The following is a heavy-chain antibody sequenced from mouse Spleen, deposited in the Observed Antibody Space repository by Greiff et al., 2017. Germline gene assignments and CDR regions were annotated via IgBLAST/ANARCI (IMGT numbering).Heavy chain of an antibody. V-gene: IGHV5-9-1*02. J-gene: IGHJ2*01. Sequence: EVMLVESGEGLVKPGGSLKLSCAASGFTFSSYAMSWVRQTPEKRLEWVAYISSGGDYIYYADTVKGRFTISRDNARNTLYLQMSSLKSEDTAMYYCTRDLDTYYFDYWGQGTTLTVSS. CDR2: ISSGGDYI. CDR3: TRDLDTYYFDY. CDR1: GFTFSSYA.